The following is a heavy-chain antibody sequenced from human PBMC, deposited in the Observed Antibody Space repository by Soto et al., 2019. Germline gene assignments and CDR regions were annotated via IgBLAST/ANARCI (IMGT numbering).Heavy chain of an antibody. V-gene: IGHV4-31*03. D-gene: IGHD4-17*01. Sequence: SETLSLTCTVSGGSISSSSYYRGWIRQPPGKGLEWIGYIYYSGSTYYNPSLKSRVTISVDTSKNQFSLKLSSVTAADTAVYYCARGTFDYGDKRGPFDYWGQGTLVTVSS. CDR3: ARGTFDYGDKRGPFDY. CDR1: GGSISSSSYY. J-gene: IGHJ4*02. CDR2: IYYSGST.